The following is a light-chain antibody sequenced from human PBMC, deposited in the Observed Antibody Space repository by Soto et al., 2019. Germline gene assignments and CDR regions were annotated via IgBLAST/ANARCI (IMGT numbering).Light chain of an antibody. CDR2: DAS. V-gene: IGKV3-11*01. CDR1: QSVSHF. J-gene: IGKJ5*01. Sequence: TQSPGTLSLSPGERATVSCRASQSVSHFLAWFQQKPGQAPRLLIYDASNRATGIPARFSGSGSGTDFTLTISSLEPEDFAVYYCQQRSNWPPITFGQGTRLEIK. CDR3: QQRSNWPPIT.